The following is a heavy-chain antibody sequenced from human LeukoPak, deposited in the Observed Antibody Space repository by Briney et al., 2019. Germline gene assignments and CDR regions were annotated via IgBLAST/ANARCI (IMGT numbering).Heavy chain of an antibody. D-gene: IGHD3-16*02. J-gene: IGHJ4*02. CDR3: AKKHSGSLIEAPDY. CDR2: ISWNSGSI. Sequence: GGSLRLSCAASGFTFSSYAMQWVRKAPGKGLEWVSGISWNSGSIGYADSVKGRFTIDRDNSKNTLYLQMDSLRIEDTAVYYCAKKHSGSLIEAPDYWGQGTLVTVSS. CDR1: GFTFSSYA. V-gene: IGHV3-9*01.